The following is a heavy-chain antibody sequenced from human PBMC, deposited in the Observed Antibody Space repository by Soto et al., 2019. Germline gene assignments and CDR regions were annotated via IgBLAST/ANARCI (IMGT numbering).Heavy chain of an antibody. J-gene: IGHJ4*02. CDR1: GFAFNNAW. Sequence: QVQLVESGGGLVKPGASLRLSCAASGFAFNNAWMTWVRQAPGKGLERLSYISGSGATIYYPDSVKGRFTISRENAKNSLYLQINSLRADDTAVYYCARGERAQTSDNWGQGTLVTVSS. V-gene: IGHV3-11*01. D-gene: IGHD1-26*01. CDR3: ARGERAQTSDN. CDR2: ISGSGATI.